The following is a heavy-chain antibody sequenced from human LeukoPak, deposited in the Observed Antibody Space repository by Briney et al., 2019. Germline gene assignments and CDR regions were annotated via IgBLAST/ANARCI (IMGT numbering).Heavy chain of an antibody. J-gene: IGHJ3*02. CDR3: ARDQDYYDSSGYYYADAFDI. Sequence: SETLSLTCAVYGGSFSSYYWSWIRQPAGKGLEWIGRIYTSGSTNYNPSLKSRVTMSVDTSKNQFSLKLSSVTAADTAVYYCARDQDYYDSSGYYYADAFDIWGQGTMVTVSS. D-gene: IGHD3-22*01. V-gene: IGHV4-4*07. CDR2: IYTSGST. CDR1: GGSFSSYY.